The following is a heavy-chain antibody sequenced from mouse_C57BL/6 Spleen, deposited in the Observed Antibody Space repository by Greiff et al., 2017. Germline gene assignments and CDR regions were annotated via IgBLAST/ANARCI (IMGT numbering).Heavy chain of an antibody. J-gene: IGHJ1*03. V-gene: IGHV3-6*01. CDR2: ISYDGSN. CDR3: ARASNYWYCDV. D-gene: IGHD2-5*01. CDR1: GYSITSGYY. Sequence: VQLKESGPGLVKPSQSLSLTCSVTGYSITSGYYWNWIRQFPGNKLEWRGYISYDGSNNYNPSLKNRISITRDTSKNQFFLKLNSVTTEDTATYYCARASNYWYCDVWGTGTTVTVSS.